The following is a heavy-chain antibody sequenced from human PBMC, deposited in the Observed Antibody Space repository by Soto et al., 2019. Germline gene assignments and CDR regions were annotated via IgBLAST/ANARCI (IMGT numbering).Heavy chain of an antibody. CDR3: ATRYSSSPRSRRDYYYYGMDV. D-gene: IGHD6-6*01. V-gene: IGHV1-69*13. Sequence: GASVNVSCKASGGTFSSYAISWVRQAPGQGLEWMGGIIPIFGTANYAQKFQGRVTITADESTSTAYMVLSSLRSEDTAVYYCATRYSSSPRSRRDYYYYGMDVWGQGTTVTVSS. CDR1: GGTFSSYA. J-gene: IGHJ6*02. CDR2: IIPIFGTA.